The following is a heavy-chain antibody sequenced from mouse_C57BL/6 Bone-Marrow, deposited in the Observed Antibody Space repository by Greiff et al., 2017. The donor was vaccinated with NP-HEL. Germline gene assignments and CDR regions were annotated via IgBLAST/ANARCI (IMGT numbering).Heavy chain of an antibody. V-gene: IGHV14-4*01. D-gene: IGHD1-1*01. J-gene: IGHJ4*01. Sequence: VQLQQSGAELVRPGASVKLSCTASGFNIKDDYMHWVKQRPEQGLEWIGWIDPENGDTEYASKFQGKATITADTSSNTAYLQLSSLTSEDTAVYYCTTHYYGSSFAMDYWGQGTSVTVSS. CDR2: IDPENGDT. CDR3: TTHYYGSSFAMDY. CDR1: GFNIKDDY.